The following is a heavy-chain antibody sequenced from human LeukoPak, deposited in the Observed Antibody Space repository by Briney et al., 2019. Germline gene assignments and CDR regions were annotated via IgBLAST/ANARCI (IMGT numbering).Heavy chain of an antibody. J-gene: IGHJ4*02. CDR1: GFTFSSYS. V-gene: IGHV3-21*01. CDR2: ISSSSSYI. CDR3: ARVDIVLMVYAFDY. D-gene: IGHD2-8*01. Sequence: GGSLRLSCAASGFTFSSYSMNWVRQAPGKGLEWVSSISSSSSYIYYADSVKGRFTISRDNAKNSLYPQMNSLRAEDTAVYYCARVDIVLMVYAFDYWGQGTLVTVSS.